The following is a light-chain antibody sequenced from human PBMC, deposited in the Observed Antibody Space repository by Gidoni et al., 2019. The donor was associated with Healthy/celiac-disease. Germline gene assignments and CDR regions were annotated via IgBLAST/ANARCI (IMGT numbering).Light chain of an antibody. Sequence: DIVMTQSPDSLAVSLGEGATINCKSSQSVLYSSNNKNYLAWYQQKPGQPPKLLIYWASTRESGVPDRASGSGSGTDFTLTINSLQAEDVAVYYCQQYFSPPPTFGGGTKVEIK. CDR2: WAS. CDR3: QQYFSPPPT. J-gene: IGKJ4*01. V-gene: IGKV4-1*01. CDR1: QSVLYSSNNKNY.